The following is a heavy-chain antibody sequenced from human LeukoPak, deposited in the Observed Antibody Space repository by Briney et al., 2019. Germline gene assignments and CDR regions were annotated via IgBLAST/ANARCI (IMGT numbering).Heavy chain of an antibody. CDR2: INPNSGGT. V-gene: IGHV1-2*02. CDR1: GYTFTDYY. D-gene: IGHD1-26*01. Sequence: ASVKVSCKASGYTFTDYYMHWVRQAPGQGLEWMGWINPNSGGTNYGQKFQGRATMTRDTSISTAYMELSRLRSDDTAVYYCAREGPIVGATHLVDYWGQGTLVTVSS. J-gene: IGHJ4*02. CDR3: AREGPIVGATHLVDY.